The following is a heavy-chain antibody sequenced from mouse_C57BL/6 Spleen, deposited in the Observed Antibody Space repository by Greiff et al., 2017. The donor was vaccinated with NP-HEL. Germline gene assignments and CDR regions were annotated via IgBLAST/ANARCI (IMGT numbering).Heavy chain of an antibody. J-gene: IGHJ2*01. CDR1: GYAFSSYW. V-gene: IGHV1-80*01. D-gene: IGHD1-1*01. Sequence: LVESGAELVKPGASVKISCKASGYAFSSYWMNWVKQRPGKGLEWIGQIYPGDGDTNYNGKFKGKATLTADKSSSTAYMQLSSLTSEDSAVYFCARSGIYYYGSSDYWGQGTTLTVSS. CDR3: ARSGIYYYGSSDY. CDR2: IYPGDGDT.